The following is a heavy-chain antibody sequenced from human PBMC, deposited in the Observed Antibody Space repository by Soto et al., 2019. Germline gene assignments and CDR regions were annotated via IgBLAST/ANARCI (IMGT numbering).Heavy chain of an antibody. V-gene: IGHV4-31*03. Sequence: PSETLSLTCTVSGGSISSGGYYWSWIRQHPGKGLEWIGYIYYSGSTYYNPSLKSRVTISVDTSKNQFSLKLSSVTAADTAVYYYARDSTPVYYYGMDVWGQGTTVTVSS. CDR1: GGSISSGGYY. CDR2: IYYSGST. J-gene: IGHJ6*02. CDR3: ARDSTPVYYYGMDV.